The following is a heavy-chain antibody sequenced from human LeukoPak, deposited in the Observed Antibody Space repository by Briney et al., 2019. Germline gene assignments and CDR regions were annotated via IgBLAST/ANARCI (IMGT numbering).Heavy chain of an antibody. J-gene: IGHJ4*02. V-gene: IGHV4-4*07. CDR2: IYSTGST. Sequence: SETLSLTCTVSGGSMTSYYWSWVRQPAGKGLEWIGRIYSTGSTNYNPSLKRRATMSVDTSKNQFSLKLSSVTAADTAVYYCAREVKSSAGPASRREFDCWGQGTLVTVSS. CDR3: AREVKSSAGPASRREFDC. D-gene: IGHD6-13*01. CDR1: GGSMTSYY.